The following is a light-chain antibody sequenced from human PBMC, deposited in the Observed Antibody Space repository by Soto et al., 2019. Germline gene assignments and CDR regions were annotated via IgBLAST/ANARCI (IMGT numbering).Light chain of an antibody. CDR2: LNSDGRH. CDR3: QTWDTGIRV. Sequence: QLVLTQSPSASASLGASVNLTCTLSSGHSMYAIAWHQQQPEKGPRYLMKLNSDGRHSKGDGIPDRFSGSSSGAERYLTISSLQSEDEADYYCQTWDTGIRVFGGGTKLTVL. V-gene: IGLV4-69*01. J-gene: IGLJ3*02. CDR1: SGHSMYA.